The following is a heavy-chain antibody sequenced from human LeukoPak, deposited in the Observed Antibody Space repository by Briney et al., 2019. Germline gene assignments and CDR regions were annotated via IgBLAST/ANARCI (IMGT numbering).Heavy chain of an antibody. V-gene: IGHV3-21*01. Sequence: GRSLRLSCAASGFTFSSYSMNWVRQAPGKGLEWVSSISSSSSYIYYADSVKGRFTISRDNAKNSLYLQMNSLRAEDTAVYYCARPDEQQLVRDAFDIWGQGTMVTVSS. J-gene: IGHJ3*02. CDR1: GFTFSSYS. D-gene: IGHD6-13*01. CDR3: ARPDEQQLVRDAFDI. CDR2: ISSSSSYI.